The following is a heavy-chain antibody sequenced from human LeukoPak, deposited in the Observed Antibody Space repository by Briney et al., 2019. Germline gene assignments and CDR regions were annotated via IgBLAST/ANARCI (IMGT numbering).Heavy chain of an antibody. CDR3: ARQRLWGSAFDI. V-gene: IGHV4-34*01. Sequence: SETLSLTCAVYGGSFSGYYWSWIRQPPGKGLEWIGEINHSGSTNYNPSLKSRVTVSVDTSKNHFSLKLNSVTAADTAVYYCARQRLWGSAFDIWGQGTMVTVSS. CDR2: INHSGST. CDR1: GGSFSGYY. J-gene: IGHJ3*02. D-gene: IGHD7-27*01.